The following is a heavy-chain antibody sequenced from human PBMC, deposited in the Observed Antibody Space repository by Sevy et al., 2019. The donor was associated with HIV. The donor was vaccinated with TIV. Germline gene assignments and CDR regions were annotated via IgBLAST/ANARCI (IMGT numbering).Heavy chain of an antibody. J-gene: IGHJ4*02. V-gene: IGHV3-11*04. CDR1: GFTFSDYY. Sequence: GGSLRLSCAASGFTFSDYYMSWIRQAPGKGLEWVSHISSSGSTIYYGDSVKGRFTISRDNAKNSLYLQMNSLRAEDTAVYYCARRRGNYYETSGYYIDDYWGQGTLVTVSS. D-gene: IGHD3-22*01. CDR3: ARRRGNYYETSGYYIDDY. CDR2: ISSSGSTI.